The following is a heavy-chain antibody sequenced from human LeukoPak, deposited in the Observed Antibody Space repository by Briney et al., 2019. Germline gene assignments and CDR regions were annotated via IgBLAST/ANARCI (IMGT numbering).Heavy chain of an antibody. CDR2: IYYSGST. V-gene: IGHV4-31*03. J-gene: IGHJ4*02. D-gene: IGHD3-10*01. Sequence: SSETLSLTCTVSGGSISSGGYYWSWIRQHPGKGLEWIGYIYYSGSTYYNPSLKSRVTISVDTSKNQFSLKLSSVTAADTAVYYCARDGTRWFGENWGQGTLVTVSS. CDR3: ARDGTRWFGEN. CDR1: GGSISSGGYY.